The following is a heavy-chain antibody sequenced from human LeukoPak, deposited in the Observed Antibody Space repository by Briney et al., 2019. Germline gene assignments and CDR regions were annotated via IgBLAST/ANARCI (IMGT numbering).Heavy chain of an antibody. CDR2: IFPSDYDT. CDR1: GYSFSNYW. V-gene: IGHV5-51*07. Sequence: GESLKISCQGSGYSFSNYWIGWVHQMPGKGLEWMGMIFPSDYDTRYGPSFQGQVTISADKSISTAYLQWSSLKASDTAMYYCARKTDNSFDYWGQGTLVTVSS. CDR3: ARKTDNSFDY. J-gene: IGHJ4*02.